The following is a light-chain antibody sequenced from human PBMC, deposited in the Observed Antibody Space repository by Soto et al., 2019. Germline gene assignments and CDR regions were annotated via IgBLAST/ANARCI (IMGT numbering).Light chain of an antibody. CDR3: AAWDVSLVV. J-gene: IGLJ2*01. V-gene: IGLV1-44*01. CDR1: SSNIGTNT. Sequence: QSVLTQPPSASGTPGQRVTISCSGSSSNIGTNTVIWYQQLPGAAPKLLIYSDNQRPSGVPDRFAGSKSGTSASLAISGHQSEDEAYYYCAAWDVSLVVFGGGTKVPVL. CDR2: SDN.